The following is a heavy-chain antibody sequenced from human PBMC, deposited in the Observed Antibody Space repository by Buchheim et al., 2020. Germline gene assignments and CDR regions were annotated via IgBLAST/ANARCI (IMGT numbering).Heavy chain of an antibody. CDR3: ATDRAVVAAARFDY. CDR2: IKQDGSDK. V-gene: IGHV3-7*01. CDR1: GFTFSNYW. Sequence: EVQLVESGGGLVQPGGSLRLSCTASGFTFSNYWMTWVRQAPGKGLEWVANIKQDGSDKYYVDSVRGRFTISRDNAKNSLSPQMNSLRAEDTAVYYCATDRAVVAAARFDYWGQGTL. J-gene: IGHJ4*02. D-gene: IGHD2-2*01.